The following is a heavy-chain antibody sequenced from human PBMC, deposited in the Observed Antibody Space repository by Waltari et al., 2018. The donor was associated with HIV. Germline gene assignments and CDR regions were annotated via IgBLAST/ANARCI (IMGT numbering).Heavy chain of an antibody. V-gene: IGHV1-18*01. CDR1: GYTFTSYG. J-gene: IGHJ4*02. CDR3: ARGGMSGTGVDY. D-gene: IGHD1-1*01. Sequence: QVQLVQSGAEVKKPGASVKVSCKGFGYTFTSYGISWVRQAPGQGLEWMGWNSPYNGNTNYAQKRRGRVTMTTDTSTSTAYMELISLTSDDTAVYYCARGGMSGTGVDYWGQGTLVTVSS. CDR2: NSPYNGNT.